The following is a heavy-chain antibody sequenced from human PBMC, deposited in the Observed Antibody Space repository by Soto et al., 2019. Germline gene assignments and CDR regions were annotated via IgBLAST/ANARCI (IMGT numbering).Heavy chain of an antibody. J-gene: IGHJ6*02. Sequence: GASVKVSCKASGGTFSSYAISWVRQAPGQGLEWMGGIIPIFGTANYAQKFQGRVTITADKSTGTAYMELSSLRSEDTAVYYCARDPHHYDILTGYPTKYYYYGMDVWGQGTTVTVSS. CDR3: ARDPHHYDILTGYPTKYYYYGMDV. D-gene: IGHD3-9*01. CDR2: IIPIFGTA. V-gene: IGHV1-69*06. CDR1: GGTFSSYA.